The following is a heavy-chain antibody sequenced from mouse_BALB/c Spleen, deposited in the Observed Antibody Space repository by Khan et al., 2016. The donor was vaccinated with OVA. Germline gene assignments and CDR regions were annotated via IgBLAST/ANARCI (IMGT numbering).Heavy chain of an antibody. V-gene: IGHV1S132*01. CDR3: AREEALYYFDY. Sequence: QVQLKESGAELVKPGASVKLSCKTSGYIFTSYWIHWVKQRPGQGLEWIARIYPGTGNTYYNEKLKDKATMTADKSSSTAYMQLSSLKSEDSAVYYCAREEALYYFDYWGQGTTLTVSS. CDR2: IYPGTGNT. D-gene: IGHD3-2*02. CDR1: GYIFTSYW. J-gene: IGHJ2*01.